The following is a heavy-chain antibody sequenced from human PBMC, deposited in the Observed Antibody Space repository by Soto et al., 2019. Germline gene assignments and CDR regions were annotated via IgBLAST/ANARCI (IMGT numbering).Heavy chain of an antibody. CDR2: IYHSGST. D-gene: IGHD6-19*01. Sequence: PSETLSLTCAVSGYSISSGYYWGWIRQPPGKGLEWIGSIYHSGSTYYNPSLKSRVTISVDTPKNQFSLKLSSVTAADTAVYYCAMQSPLYYYGMDVWGQGTTVTVSS. V-gene: IGHV4-38-2*01. J-gene: IGHJ6*02. CDR3: AMQSPLYYYGMDV. CDR1: GYSISSGYY.